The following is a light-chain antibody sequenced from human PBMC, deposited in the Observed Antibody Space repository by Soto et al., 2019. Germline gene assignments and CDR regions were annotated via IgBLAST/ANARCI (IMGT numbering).Light chain of an antibody. V-gene: IGKV1-39*01. CDR2: ETS. CDR3: QQSFSPPYT. J-gene: IGKJ2*01. CDR1: QSLSSR. Sequence: IQMTQSPSSLSASVGDRVTSTCRASQSLSSRLTWYQQKPGEAPKLLIYETSSLHSGVPSRFSVSGSETDFTLTINSLQPEDFAPYYCQQSFSPPYTFGQGTKLEIK.